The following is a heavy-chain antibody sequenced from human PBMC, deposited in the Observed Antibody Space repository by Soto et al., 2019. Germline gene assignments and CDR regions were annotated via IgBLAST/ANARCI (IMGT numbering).Heavy chain of an antibody. CDR3: ARGRTYYDFWSGYSPYYGMDV. V-gene: IGHV4-34*01. CDR1: GGSFSGYY. J-gene: IGHJ6*02. CDR2: INHSGST. D-gene: IGHD3-3*01. Sequence: QVQLQQWGAGLLKPSETLSLTCAVYGGSFSGYYWSWIRQPPGKGLEWVGEINHSGSTNYNPSLKSRVTISVDTSKNQCSLKLSSVTAADTAVYYCARGRTYYDFWSGYSPYYGMDVWGQGTTVTVSS.